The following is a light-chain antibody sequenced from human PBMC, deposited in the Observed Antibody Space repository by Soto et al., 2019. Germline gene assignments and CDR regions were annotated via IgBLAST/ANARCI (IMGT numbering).Light chain of an antibody. CDR3: QQYNGYSGYT. J-gene: IGKJ2*01. Sequence: DIQMTQSPSTLSASVGDRVTITCRASQSISSWLAWYQQKPGKAPKLLIYPASSLESGVPSRFSGSGSGTEFTLTISSLQPDDFATYYCQQYNGYSGYTFGQGTKLEIK. CDR2: PAS. CDR1: QSISSW. V-gene: IGKV1-5*03.